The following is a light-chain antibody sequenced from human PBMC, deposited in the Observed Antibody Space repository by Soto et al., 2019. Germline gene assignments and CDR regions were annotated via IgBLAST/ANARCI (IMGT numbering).Light chain of an antibody. CDR2: EVS. CDR1: SSDVGGYKY. Sequence: QSALTQPASVSGSPGQSITISCTGTSSDVGGYKYVSWYQQHPGKAPKLMIYEVSRRPSGVSNRFSGSKSGNTASLTISGLQSEDEADYYCSSYSRRSTNFFGTGTKLTAL. CDR3: SSYSRRSTNF. V-gene: IGLV2-14*01. J-gene: IGLJ1*01.